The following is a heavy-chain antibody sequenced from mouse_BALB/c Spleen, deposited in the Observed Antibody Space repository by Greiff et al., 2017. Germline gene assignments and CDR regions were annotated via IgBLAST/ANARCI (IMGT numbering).Heavy chain of an antibody. CDR3: AATFAY. D-gene: IGHD1-1*01. Sequence: QSGPGLVKPSQSLSLTCTVTGYSITSDYAWNWIRQFPGNKLEWMGYISYSGSTSYNPSLKSRISITRDTSKNQFFLQLNSVTTEDTATYYCAATFAYWGQGTLVTVSA. CDR1: GYSITSDYA. J-gene: IGHJ3*01. CDR2: ISYSGST. V-gene: IGHV3-2*02.